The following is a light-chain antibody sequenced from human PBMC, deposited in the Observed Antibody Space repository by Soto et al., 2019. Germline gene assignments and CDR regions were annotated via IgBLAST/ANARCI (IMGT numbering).Light chain of an antibody. V-gene: IGKV3-20*01. CDR1: QSVDND. CDR2: GAS. J-gene: IGKJ5*01. CDR3: QQYGSSIT. Sequence: ERVMTQSPATLSVSPWDRAPLYCRASQSVDNDLAWYQQKPGQPPRLLIYGASSRATGIPDRFSGSGSGTDFALTISRLEPEDFAVYYCQQYGSSITFGQGTRLEIK.